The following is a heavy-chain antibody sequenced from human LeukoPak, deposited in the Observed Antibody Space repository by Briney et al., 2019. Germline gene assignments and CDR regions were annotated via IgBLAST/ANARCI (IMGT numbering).Heavy chain of an antibody. V-gene: IGHV1-69*01. CDR1: GGTFSSYA. Sequence: VASVKVSCKASGGTFSSYAISWVRQAPGQGLEWMGGIIPIFGTANYAQKFQGRVTITADESTSTAYMELSSLRSEDTDVYYCARVNDTAMDYFDYWGQGTLVTVSS. J-gene: IGHJ4*02. CDR3: ARVNDTAMDYFDY. CDR2: IIPIFGTA. D-gene: IGHD5-18*01.